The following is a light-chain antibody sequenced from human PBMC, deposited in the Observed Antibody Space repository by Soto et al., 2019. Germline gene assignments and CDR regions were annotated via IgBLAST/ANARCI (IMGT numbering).Light chain of an antibody. CDR2: AAS. V-gene: IGKV1-39*01. CDR3: QQTDSSPWT. Sequence: DIQMTQSPSSLSASVGERVTITCRASQSISSCLNWYQQIPGKAPKLLIYAASRLQSGVPSRFSGSGSGTDFTLTVSSLQPEDFATYYCQQTDSSPWTFGQGTKVEI. J-gene: IGKJ1*01. CDR1: QSISSC.